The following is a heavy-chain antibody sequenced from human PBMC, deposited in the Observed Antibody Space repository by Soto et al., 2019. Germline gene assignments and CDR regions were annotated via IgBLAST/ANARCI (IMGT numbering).Heavy chain of an antibody. V-gene: IGHV1-8*01. CDR1: GYTFTSFD. CDR3: AREGVRGMDV. Sequence: QVQLAQSGAEVKKPGASVKVACKASGYTFTSFDINWVRQATGQGLEWLGWMNPNRGNTGYAQKFQGRVTMTWNTSISTDYMELSSLRSEDTVVYYCAREGVRGMDVCGQGTTVTVSS. J-gene: IGHJ6*02. CDR2: MNPNRGNT. D-gene: IGHD3-16*01.